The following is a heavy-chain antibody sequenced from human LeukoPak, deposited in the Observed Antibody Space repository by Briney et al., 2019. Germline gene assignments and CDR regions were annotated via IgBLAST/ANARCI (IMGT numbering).Heavy chain of an antibody. D-gene: IGHD1-26*01. CDR2: IYYSGST. J-gene: IGHJ6*03. CDR1: GGSISSYY. CDR3: ARVTPGSYYPYYYYYMDA. Sequence: SETLSLTCTVSGGSISSYYWSWIRQPPGKGLEWIGYIYYSGSTHYNPSLKSRVTISVDTSKYQFSLKLSSVTAADTAVYCCARVTPGSYYPYYYYYMDAWGKGTTVTVSS. V-gene: IGHV4-59*01.